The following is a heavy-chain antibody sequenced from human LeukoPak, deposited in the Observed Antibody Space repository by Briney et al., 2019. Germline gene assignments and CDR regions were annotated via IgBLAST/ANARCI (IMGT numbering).Heavy chain of an antibody. CDR2: IIPIFGTA. Sequence: ASVKVSCKASGGTFNSYSISWVRQAPGQGLEWMGRIIPIFGTANYAQKFQGRVTITTDESTTTAYMELSRLRSDDTAVYYCARDSRPTYYDFWSGSDWGQGTLVTVSS. J-gene: IGHJ4*02. V-gene: IGHV1-69*05. CDR1: GGTFNSYS. D-gene: IGHD3-3*01. CDR3: ARDSRPTYYDFWSGSD.